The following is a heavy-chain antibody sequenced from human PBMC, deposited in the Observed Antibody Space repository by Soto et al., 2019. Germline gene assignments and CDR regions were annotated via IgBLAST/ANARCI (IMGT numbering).Heavy chain of an antibody. CDR2: IDSGGST. CDR3: AREIYDFWSGYYLYS. J-gene: IGHJ4*02. V-gene: IGHV3-66*01. Sequence: GGSLRLSCAASGFTVGSNYMSWVGQAPGKGLEWVSVIDSGGSTYYADSVKGRFTISRDNSKNTLYLQMNSLRAEDTAVYYCAREIYDFWSGYYLYSWGQGTLVTISS. CDR1: GFTVGSNY. D-gene: IGHD3-3*01.